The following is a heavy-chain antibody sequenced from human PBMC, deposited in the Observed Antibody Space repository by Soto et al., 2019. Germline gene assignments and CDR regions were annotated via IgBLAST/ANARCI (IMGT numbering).Heavy chain of an antibody. V-gene: IGHV5-51*01. D-gene: IGHD2-15*01. J-gene: IGHJ6*02. CDR2: TYPGDSDT. CDR1: GYSFTSYW. CDR3: ARVLSGLHYYYYGMDV. Sequence: PGESLKISCKGSGYSFTSYWIGWVRQMPGKGLEWMGITYPGDSDTRYSPSFQGQVTISADKSISTAYLQWSSLKASDTAMYYCARVLSGLHYYYYGMDVWGQGTTVTAP.